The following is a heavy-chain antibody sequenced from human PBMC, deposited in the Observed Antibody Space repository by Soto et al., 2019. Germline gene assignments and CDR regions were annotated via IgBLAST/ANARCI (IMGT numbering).Heavy chain of an antibody. CDR1: GGTFSSYA. Sequence: ASVKVSCKASGGTFSSYAISWVRQAPGQGLEWMGGIIPIFGTANYAQKFQGRVTITADKSTSTAYMELSSLRSEDTAVYYCARLTGHYDFWSGYPDYYGMDVWGQGTTVTVSS. V-gene: IGHV1-69*06. D-gene: IGHD3-3*01. CDR2: IIPIFGTA. CDR3: ARLTGHYDFWSGYPDYYGMDV. J-gene: IGHJ6*02.